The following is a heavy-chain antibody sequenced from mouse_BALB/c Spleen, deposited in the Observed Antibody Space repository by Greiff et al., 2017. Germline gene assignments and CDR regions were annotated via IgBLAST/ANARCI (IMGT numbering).Heavy chain of an antibody. Sequence: EVKLMESGPSLVKPSQTLSLTCSVTGDSITSGYWNWIRKFPGNKLEYMGYISYSGSTYYNPSLKSRISITRDTSKNQYYLQLNSVTTEDTATYYCARFGITTRGFDYWGQGTTLTVSS. J-gene: IGHJ2*01. CDR2: ISYSGST. V-gene: IGHV3-8*02. CDR1: GDSITSGY. CDR3: ARFGITTRGFDY. D-gene: IGHD2-4*01.